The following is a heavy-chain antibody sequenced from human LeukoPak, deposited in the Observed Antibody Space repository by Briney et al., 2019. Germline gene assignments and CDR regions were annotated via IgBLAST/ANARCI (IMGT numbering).Heavy chain of an antibody. Sequence: GASVKVSCKASGGTLSSYAISWVRQAPGQGLEWMGRIIPILGIANYAQKFQGRVTITADKSTSTAYMELSSLRSKDTAVYYCARDLGGLATRGYWGQGTLVTVSS. J-gene: IGHJ4*02. CDR2: IIPILGIA. CDR3: ARDLGGLATRGY. CDR1: GGTLSSYA. D-gene: IGHD5-12*01. V-gene: IGHV1-69*04.